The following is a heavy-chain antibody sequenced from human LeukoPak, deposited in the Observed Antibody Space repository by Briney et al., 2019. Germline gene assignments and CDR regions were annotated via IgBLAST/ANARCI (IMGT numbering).Heavy chain of an antibody. D-gene: IGHD1-26*01. Sequence: SETLSLTCTVSGGSISSGGYYWSWIRQPPGKGLEWIGYIYYSGSTNYNPSLKSRVTISVDTSKNQFSLKLSSVTAADTAVYYCARSQWELPFDYWGQGTLVTVSS. J-gene: IGHJ4*02. CDR1: GGSISSGGYY. V-gene: IGHV4-61*08. CDR2: IYYSGST. CDR3: ARSQWELPFDY.